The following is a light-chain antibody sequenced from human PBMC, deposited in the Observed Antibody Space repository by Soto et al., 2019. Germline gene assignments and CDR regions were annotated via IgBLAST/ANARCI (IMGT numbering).Light chain of an antibody. CDR2: EVS. Sequence: QSSLPQPASVSGTPGQSNTISCNGTSSDIGAYDYFSWYQQHPGRAPKLIIYEVSHRFSGLSYRFSGSTSGNAASLTISGLQAEDEGDYYCCSSGGSPTEVFGAGTK. J-gene: IGLJ1*01. V-gene: IGLV2-14*03. CDR3: CSSGGSPTEV. CDR1: SSDIGAYDY.